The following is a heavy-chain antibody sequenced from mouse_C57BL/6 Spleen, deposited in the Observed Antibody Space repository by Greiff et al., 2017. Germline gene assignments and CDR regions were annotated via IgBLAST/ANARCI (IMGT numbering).Heavy chain of an antibody. CDR1: GFTFSSYG. CDR2: ISSGGSYP. CDR3: AREDHGFAY. J-gene: IGHJ3*01. V-gene: IGHV5-6*01. Sequence: EVQLVESGGDLVKPGGSLKLSCAASGFTFSSYGMSWVRQTPDKRLEWVASISSGGSYPYSPYSVKGRFTISRDNAKNTLYLQMSRLKSEDTAMYYGAREDHGFAYWGQGTLVTGSA.